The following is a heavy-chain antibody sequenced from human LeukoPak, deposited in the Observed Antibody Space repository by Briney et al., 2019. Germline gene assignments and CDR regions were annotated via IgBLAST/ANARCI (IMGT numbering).Heavy chain of an antibody. CDR2: ISGNGGST. CDR1: GFSFSSHG. J-gene: IGHJ6*03. CDR3: AKLVTGRPSGYMDV. V-gene: IGHV3-23*01. D-gene: IGHD6-6*01. Sequence: PGGSLRLSCAASGFSFSSHGMSWVRQAPGKGLEWVSTISGNGGSTSYADSVKGRFTISRDNSKNTLYVQMNSLRAGDTAVYYCAKLVTGRPSGYMDVWGKGTTVTVSS.